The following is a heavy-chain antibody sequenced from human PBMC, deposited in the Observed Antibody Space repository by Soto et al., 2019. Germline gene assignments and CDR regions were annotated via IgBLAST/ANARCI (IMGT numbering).Heavy chain of an antibody. CDR2: ISHTVDA. Sequence: HVQLQESGPGLVKPSEPLSLTCSVSAGSISRYYWGWVRQSPGEGLEWIAHISHTVDASYNPSLKSRVTISLDTSKNQIALSLMSVTAADTAVYYCVGSLMSRAMESFDYWGQGTLVTVTS. CDR3: VGSLMSRAMESFDY. V-gene: IGHV4-59*01. J-gene: IGHJ4*02. D-gene: IGHD5-18*01. CDR1: AGSISRYY.